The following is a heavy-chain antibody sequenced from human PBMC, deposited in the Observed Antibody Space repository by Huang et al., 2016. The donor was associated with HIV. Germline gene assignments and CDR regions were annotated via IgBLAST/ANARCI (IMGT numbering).Heavy chain of an antibody. CDR3: ARGKGNDDGNFTYYYYMDV. D-gene: IGHD3-16*01. V-gene: IGHV1-3*01. CDR2: INAGNCDT. CDR1: GYSFTKHA. J-gene: IGHJ6*03. Sequence: QAQHVQSGAEVKKPGASVTVSCAASGYSFTKHAIPWMRQEPGQRLEWVGWINAGNCDTRYSQECQGRVTITSDTSATTSYRELSSLRSEDTAVYYCARGKGNDDGNFTYYYYMDVWGKGTTVIVSS.